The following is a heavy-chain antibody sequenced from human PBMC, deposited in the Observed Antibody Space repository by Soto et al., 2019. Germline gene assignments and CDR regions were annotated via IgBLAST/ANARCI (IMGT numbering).Heavy chain of an antibody. CDR1: GGSISSYY. CDR2: IYYSGST. Sequence: PSQTLSLTCTVSGGSISSYYWSWIRQPPGKGLEWIGYIYYSGSTNYNPSLKSRVTISVDTSKNQFSLKLSSVTAADTAVYYCARGGYYDFWSGYPYYFDYWGQGTPVTVSS. V-gene: IGHV4-59*01. D-gene: IGHD3-3*01. J-gene: IGHJ4*02. CDR3: ARGGYYDFWSGYPYYFDY.